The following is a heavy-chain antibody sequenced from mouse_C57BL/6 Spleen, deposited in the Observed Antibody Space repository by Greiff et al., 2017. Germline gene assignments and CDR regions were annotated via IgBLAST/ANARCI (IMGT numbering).Heavy chain of an antibody. V-gene: IGHV1-18*01. D-gene: IGHD1-1*01. CDR1: GYTFTDYN. CDR2: INPNNGGT. J-gene: IGHJ2*01. Sequence: EVQLQQSGPELVKPGASVKIPCKASGYTFTDYNMDWVKQSHGKSLEWIGDINPNNGGTIYNQKFKGKATLTVDKSSSTAYMELRSLTSEDTAVYYCARRDLRGYFDYWGQGTTLTVSS. CDR3: ARRDLRGYFDY.